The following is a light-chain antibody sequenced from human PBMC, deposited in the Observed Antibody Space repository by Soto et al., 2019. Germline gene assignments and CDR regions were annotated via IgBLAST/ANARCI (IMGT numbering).Light chain of an antibody. V-gene: IGLV1-40*01. CDR2: GNT. Sequence: SVLTQPPSVSGAPGQRVTISCTGSSSNIGAGYDVHWYQQFPGTTPKFLIYGNTNRPSGVPDRFSGSKSGTSASLAISGLQSEDEADYYCAAWDDSLNGFYVFGTGTKVTVL. CDR1: SSNIGAGYD. CDR3: AAWDDSLNGFYV. J-gene: IGLJ1*01.